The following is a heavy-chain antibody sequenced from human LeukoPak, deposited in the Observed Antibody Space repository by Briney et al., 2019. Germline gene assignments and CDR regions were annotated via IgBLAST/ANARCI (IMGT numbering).Heavy chain of an antibody. V-gene: IGHV4-59*01. CDR3: ARDLTTWGVFDI. J-gene: IGHJ3*02. D-gene: IGHD4-17*01. CDR1: GGSLSSYF. Sequence: SETLSLTCTVSGGSLSSYFWSWIRQPPGKGLEWIGYIYSSGSTNYNPSLKSRVTILVDTSKNQFSLELSSVTAADTAVYYCARDLTTWGVFDIWGQGTMVTVSS. CDR2: IYSSGST.